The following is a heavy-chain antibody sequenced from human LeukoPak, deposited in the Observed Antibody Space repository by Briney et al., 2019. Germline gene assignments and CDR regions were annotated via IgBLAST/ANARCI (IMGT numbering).Heavy chain of an antibody. CDR2: INPSGGST. CDR1: GYTFTSYY. V-gene: IGHV1-46*01. CDR3: ARSTVTTPNPYYYYGMDV. J-gene: IGHJ6*02. D-gene: IGHD4-17*01. Sequence: ASVKVSCKASGYTFTSYYMHWVRQAPGQGLEWMGIINPSGGSTSYAQKLQGRVTMTRDTSTSTVYMELSSLRSEDTAVYYCARSTVTTPNPYYYYGMDVWGQGTTVTVSS.